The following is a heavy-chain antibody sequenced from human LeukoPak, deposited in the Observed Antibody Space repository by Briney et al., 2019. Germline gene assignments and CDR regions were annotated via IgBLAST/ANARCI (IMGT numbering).Heavy chain of an antibody. CDR3: STSGDTSMVMGY. CDR1: GFTFSGSG. V-gene: IGHV3-73*01. Sequence: GGSLKLSCAASGFTFSGSGMHWVRQASGKGLEWVGRIRGKANSYATAFAASVKGRFTMSRDDSENTAYLQMNSLKTEDTAVYYCSTSGDTSMVMGYWGQGILVTVSS. CDR2: IRGKANSYAT. J-gene: IGHJ4*02. D-gene: IGHD5-18*01.